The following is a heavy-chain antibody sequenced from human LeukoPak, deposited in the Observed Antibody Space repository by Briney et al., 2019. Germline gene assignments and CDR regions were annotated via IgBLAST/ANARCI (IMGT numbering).Heavy chain of an antibody. Sequence: GGSLRLSCAVSGFTFSSYAMHWVRQAPGKGLEWVAVISYDGSNKYYADSVKGRFTISRDNSKNTLYLQMNSLRAEDTAVYYCARVKQWLVRWCFDYWGQGTLVTVSS. CDR3: ARVKQWLVRWCFDY. V-gene: IGHV3-30-3*01. CDR1: GFTFSSYA. CDR2: ISYDGSNK. D-gene: IGHD6-19*01. J-gene: IGHJ4*02.